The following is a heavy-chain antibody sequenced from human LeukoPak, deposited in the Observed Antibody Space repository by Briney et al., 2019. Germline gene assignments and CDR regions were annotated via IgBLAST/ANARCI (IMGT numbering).Heavy chain of an antibody. J-gene: IGHJ6*02. D-gene: IGHD2-21*01. CDR3: AKDIQDYYYYGMDV. Sequence: PGGSLRLSCAASGFTFSSYWMSWVRQAPGKGLEWVANIKQDGSEKYYVDSVKGRFTISRDNAKNSLNLQMNSLRTEDTALYYCAKDIQDYYYYGMDVWGQGTTVTVSS. V-gene: IGHV3-7*03. CDR2: IKQDGSEK. CDR1: GFTFSSYW.